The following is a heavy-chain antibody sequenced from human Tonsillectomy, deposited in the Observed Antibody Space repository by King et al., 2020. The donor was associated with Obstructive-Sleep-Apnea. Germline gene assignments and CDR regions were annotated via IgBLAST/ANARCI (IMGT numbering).Heavy chain of an antibody. J-gene: IGHJ6*02. Sequence: VQLQQWGAGLLKPSETLSLTCAVYGGPFSGYYWSWIRQPPGKGLEWIGEINHGGSTNYNPSLKSRVTISVDTSKNQFSLNLSPVTAADTAVYYCASLGYQIPPLRFYYYGMDVWGQGTTVTVPS. CDR2: INHGGST. CDR3: ASLGYQIPPLRFYYYGMDV. V-gene: IGHV4-34*01. CDR1: GGPFSGYY. D-gene: IGHD2-2*01.